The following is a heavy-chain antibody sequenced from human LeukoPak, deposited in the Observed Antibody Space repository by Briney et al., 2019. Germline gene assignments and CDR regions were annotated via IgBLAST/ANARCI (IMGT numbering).Heavy chain of an antibody. Sequence: IXYDGSNKYYADSVKGRFTISRDNSKNTLYLQMNSLRAEDTAVYYCATSSRGFGSYYYGMDVWGQGTTVTVSS. CDR2: IXYDGSNK. D-gene: IGHD3-10*01. V-gene: IGHV3-30*02. J-gene: IGHJ6*02. CDR3: ATSSRGFGSYYYGMDV.